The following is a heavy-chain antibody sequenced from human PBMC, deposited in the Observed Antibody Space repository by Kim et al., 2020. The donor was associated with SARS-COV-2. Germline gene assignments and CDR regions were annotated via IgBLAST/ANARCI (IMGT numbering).Heavy chain of an antibody. J-gene: IGHJ6*02. V-gene: IGHV4-31*03. D-gene: IGHD2-2*01. CDR2: IYYSGST. CDR1: GGPISSGGYY. CDR3: AREPIVVVPAAYYYYSGRDV. Sequence: SETLSLTCTVSGGPISSGGYYWSWIRQHPGKGLEWIGYIYYSGSTYYNPTLKSRVTISVDTSKNQFSLKLSSVTAAATAGYYCAREPIVVVPAAYYYYSGRDVWGQGTAVTVSS.